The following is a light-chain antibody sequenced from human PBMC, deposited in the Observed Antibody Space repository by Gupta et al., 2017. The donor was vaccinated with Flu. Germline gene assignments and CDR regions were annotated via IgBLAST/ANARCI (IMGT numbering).Light chain of an antibody. J-gene: IGLJ3*02. CDR1: SSDVGDYNY. Sequence: QSALTQPASVSGSPGQSITISCTGTSSDVGDYNYVSWYQQHPGKAPKLMIYEVINRPSGVSNRFSGSKPGNTASLTISGLQAEDEADYYCSSYIRSSTLHWVFGGGTKLTVL. CDR2: EVI. CDR3: SSYIRSSTLHWV. V-gene: IGLV2-14*01.